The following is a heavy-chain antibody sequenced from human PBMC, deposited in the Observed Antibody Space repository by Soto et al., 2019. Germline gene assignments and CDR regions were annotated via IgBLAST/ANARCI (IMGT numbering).Heavy chain of an antibody. J-gene: IGHJ4*02. CDR2: ISSSSSYI. V-gene: IGHV3-21*01. Sequence: GGSLRLSCAASGFTFSSYSMNWVRQAPGKGLEWVSSISSSSSYIYYADSVKGRFTISRDDAKNSLYLQMNSLRAEDTAVYYCASHPRDSSGYWYYFDYWGQGTLVTVSS. D-gene: IGHD3-22*01. CDR3: ASHPRDSSGYWYYFDY. CDR1: GFTFSSYS.